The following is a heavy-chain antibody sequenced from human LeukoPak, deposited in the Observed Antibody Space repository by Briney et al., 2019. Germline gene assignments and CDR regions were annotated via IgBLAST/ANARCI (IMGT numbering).Heavy chain of an antibody. CDR2: ISSSSSYI. Sequence: GGSLRLSCAASGFTFSSYSMNWVRQAPGKGLEWVSSISSSSSYIYYAESVKGRFTISRDNSKSTLYLQMNSLRAGDTALYYCATSAGWYNYFVMAVWGQGTTVTVSS. D-gene: IGHD2-15*01. J-gene: IGHJ6*02. V-gene: IGHV3-21*04. CDR1: GFTFSSYS. CDR3: ATSAGWYNYFVMAV.